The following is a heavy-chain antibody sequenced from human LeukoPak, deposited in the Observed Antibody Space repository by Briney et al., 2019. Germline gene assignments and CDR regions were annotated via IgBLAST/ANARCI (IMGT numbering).Heavy chain of an antibody. CDR1: GGSISSSSYY. CDR2: IYYGGST. Sequence: SETLSLTCTVSGGSISSSSYYWGWIRQPPGKGLEWIGSIYYGGSTYYNSSLKSRVTISVDISKNQFSLKVSSVTAADTAVYFCARDAGHQLSRRNYYAMDVWGQGTTVAVSS. J-gene: IGHJ6*02. CDR3: ARDAGHQLSRRNYYAMDV. D-gene: IGHD2-2*01. V-gene: IGHV4-39*07.